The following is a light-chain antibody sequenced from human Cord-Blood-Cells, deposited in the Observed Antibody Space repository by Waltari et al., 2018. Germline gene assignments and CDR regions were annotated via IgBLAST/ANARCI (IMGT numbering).Light chain of an antibody. Sequence: DIVLTPSPATLSLSPGERATLSCRASQSVSSYFAWYQQKPGQAPRLLTYDASNRATGIPARFSGIGAGTDFTLTISSLEPEDFAVYYCQQRSNWPPITFGQGTRPEIK. J-gene: IGKJ5*01. CDR2: DAS. V-gene: IGKV3-11*01. CDR1: QSVSSY. CDR3: QQRSNWPPIT.